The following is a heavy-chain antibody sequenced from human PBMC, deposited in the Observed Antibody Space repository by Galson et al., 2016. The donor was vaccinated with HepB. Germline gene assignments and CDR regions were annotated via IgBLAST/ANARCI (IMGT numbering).Heavy chain of an antibody. CDR1: GFTFSQSA. J-gene: IGHJ5*02. CDR3: VKDSGYSGYDMGRFDP. CDR2: VSGGGGSA. Sequence: SLRLSCAASGFTFSQSAMSWVRQAPGKGPEWVSAVSGGGGSAFYGDSVKGRFIVSRDNSKNTVYLQMNSLRVEDTARYYSVKDSGYSGYDMGRFDPWGQGTLVIVSS. D-gene: IGHD5-12*01. V-gene: IGHV3-23*01.